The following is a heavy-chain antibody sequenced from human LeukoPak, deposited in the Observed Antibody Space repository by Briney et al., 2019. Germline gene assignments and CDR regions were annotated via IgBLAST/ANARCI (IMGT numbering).Heavy chain of an antibody. Sequence: GGSLRLSWAAAGFTFGSYGMHWVRQAPGKGLEWVAFIRYDGSNKYYADSVKGRFTISRDNSKNTLYLQMNSLRAEDTAVYYCATSYDSSGYFWSGSYYWGQGTLVTVSS. CDR1: GFTFGSYG. D-gene: IGHD3-22*01. CDR2: IRYDGSNK. J-gene: IGHJ4*02. CDR3: ATSYDSSGYFWSGSYY. V-gene: IGHV3-30*02.